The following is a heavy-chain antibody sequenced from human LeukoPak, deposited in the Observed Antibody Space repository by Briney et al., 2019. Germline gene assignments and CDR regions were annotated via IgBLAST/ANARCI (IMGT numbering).Heavy chain of an antibody. CDR3: ARLVTEYSSSSEEVDY. D-gene: IGHD6-6*01. CDR2: IHNSGTS. CDR1: DDSISDYY. V-gene: IGHV4-59*12. J-gene: IGHJ4*02. Sequence: SETLSLTCTVSDDSISDYYRGWIRQPPGKGLEWIGYIHNSGTSTYNLSLKSRVTISVDTSKNQFSLKLSSVTAADTAVYYCARLVTEYSSSSEEVDYWAREPWSPSPQ.